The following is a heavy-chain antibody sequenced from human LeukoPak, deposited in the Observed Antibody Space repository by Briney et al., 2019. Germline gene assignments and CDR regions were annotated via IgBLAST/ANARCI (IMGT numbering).Heavy chain of an antibody. CDR2: IYYSGST. CDR1: GGSISSGDYY. Sequence: SQTLSLTCTISGGSISSGDYYWSWIRQPPGKGLEWIGYIYYSGSTYYNPSLESRVTISVDTSKNQFSLKLSSVTAADTAVYYCASGGYGGNVDYWGQGTLVTVSS. D-gene: IGHD4-23*01. CDR3: ASGGYGGNVDY. J-gene: IGHJ4*02. V-gene: IGHV4-30-4*01.